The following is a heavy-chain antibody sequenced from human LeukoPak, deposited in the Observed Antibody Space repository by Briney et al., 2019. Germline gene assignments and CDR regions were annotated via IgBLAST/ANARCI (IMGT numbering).Heavy chain of an antibody. Sequence: SQTLSLTCTVSGGSISSGGYYWSWIRQPPGKGLEWIGYIYHSGSTYYNPSLKSRVTVSVDRSKNQFSLKLSSVTAADTAVYYCAREGGIAAASAPNWGQGTLVTVSS. CDR1: GGSISSGGYY. CDR2: IYHSGST. CDR3: AREGGIAAASAPN. D-gene: IGHD6-13*01. J-gene: IGHJ4*02. V-gene: IGHV4-30-2*01.